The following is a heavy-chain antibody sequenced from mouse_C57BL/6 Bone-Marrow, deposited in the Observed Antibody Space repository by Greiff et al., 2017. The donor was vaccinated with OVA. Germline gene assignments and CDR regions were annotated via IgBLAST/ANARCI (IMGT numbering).Heavy chain of an antibody. CDR2: IYPGGGYT. CDR1: GYTFTNYW. D-gene: IGHD1-1*01. V-gene: IGHV1-63*01. CDR3: ARSHYYGSSPHWYFDV. Sequence: QVHVKQSGAELVRPGTSVKMSCKASGYTFTNYWIGWAKQRPGHGLEWIGDIYPGGGYTNYNEKFKGKATLTADKSSSTAYMQFSSLTSEDSAIYYCARSHYYGSSPHWYFDVWGTGTTVTVSS. J-gene: IGHJ1*03.